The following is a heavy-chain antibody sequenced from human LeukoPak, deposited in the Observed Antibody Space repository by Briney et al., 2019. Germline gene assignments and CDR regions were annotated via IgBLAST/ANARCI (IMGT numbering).Heavy chain of an antibody. CDR3: ARGIPGYCSSTSCYDFDY. CDR1: GYTFTGYY. V-gene: IGHV1-2*02. CDR2: INPKSGAT. D-gene: IGHD2-2*01. J-gene: IGHJ4*02. Sequence: ASVKVSCKASGYTFTGYYLHWVRQAPGQGLEWMGWINPKSGATNYAQKFQGRVTMTRDTSFRTAYMELSSLRSEDTAVYYCARGIPGYCSSTSCYDFDYWGQGTLVTVSS.